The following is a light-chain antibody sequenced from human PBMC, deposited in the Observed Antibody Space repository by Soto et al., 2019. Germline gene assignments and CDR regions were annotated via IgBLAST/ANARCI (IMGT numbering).Light chain of an antibody. CDR1: QSVSSSY. J-gene: IGKJ2*01. Sequence: EIVLTQSPGTLSLSPGERATLSCRASQSVSSSYLAWYQQKPGQAPRLLIYAASSRATGIPDRFSGSGSGTDFTLTISRLDPEDFAVYYCQQYGTLPYTFGQGTKLEIK. CDR3: QQYGTLPYT. CDR2: AAS. V-gene: IGKV3-20*01.